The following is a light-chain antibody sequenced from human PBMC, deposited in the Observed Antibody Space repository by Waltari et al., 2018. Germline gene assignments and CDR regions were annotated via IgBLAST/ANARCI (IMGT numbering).Light chain of an antibody. CDR1: SLRSYY. CDR3: HSRDASGVGGS. V-gene: IGLV3-19*01. Sequence: SSELTQDPAVSVAMGQTVRITCQGDSLRSYYASWYQQRPGQAPILVMYDKNNRPSGVPDRFSGSSSHNTASLTITGAQAEDEASYYWHSRDASGVGGSFGGGTKLTVL. CDR2: DKN. J-gene: IGLJ2*01.